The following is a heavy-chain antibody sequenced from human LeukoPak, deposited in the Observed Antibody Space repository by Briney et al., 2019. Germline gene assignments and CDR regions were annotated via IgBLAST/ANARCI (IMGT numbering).Heavy chain of an antibody. CDR2: IKSKTDGGTT. Sequence: PGGSLRLSCAASGFTFSNAWMSWVRQAPGKGLEWVGRIKSKTDGGTTDYAAPVKGRFTISRDDSKNTLYLQMNSLKTEDTAVYYCTTDDYPGIAAGAYWGQGTLVTVSS. CDR3: TTDDYPGIAAGAY. J-gene: IGHJ4*02. D-gene: IGHD6-13*01. CDR1: GFTFSNAW. V-gene: IGHV3-15*01.